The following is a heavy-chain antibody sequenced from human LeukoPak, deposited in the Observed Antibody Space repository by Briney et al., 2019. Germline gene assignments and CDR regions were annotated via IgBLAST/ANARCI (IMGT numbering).Heavy chain of an antibody. CDR3: ARAAAAGMRIDY. J-gene: IGHJ4*02. CDR2: INSDGSST. V-gene: IGHV3-74*01. CDR1: GFTFSDDP. Sequence: GGSLRLSCAASGFTFSDDPMNWVRQAPGKGLVWVSRINSDGSSTSYADSVKGRFTISRDNAKNTLYLQMNSLRAEDTAVYYCARAAAAGMRIDYWGQGTLVTVSS. D-gene: IGHD6-13*01.